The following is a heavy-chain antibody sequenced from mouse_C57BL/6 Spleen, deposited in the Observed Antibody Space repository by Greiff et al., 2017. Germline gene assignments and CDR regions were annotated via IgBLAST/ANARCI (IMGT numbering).Heavy chain of an antibody. CDR1: GYSFTSYY. J-gene: IGHJ2*01. CDR3: ARRKTAQAPFDY. Sequence: VQLQQSGPELVKPGASVKISCKASGYSFTSYYIHWVKQRPGQGLEWIGWIYPGSGNTKYNEKFKGKATLTADTSSSTAYMQLSSLTSEDSAVYCCARRKTAQAPFDYWGQGTTLTVSS. D-gene: IGHD3-2*02. CDR2: IYPGSGNT. V-gene: IGHV1-66*01.